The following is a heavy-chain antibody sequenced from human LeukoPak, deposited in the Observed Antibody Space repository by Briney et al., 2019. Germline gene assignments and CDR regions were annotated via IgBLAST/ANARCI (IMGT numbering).Heavy chain of an antibody. CDR3: ARVYSGSYWVPFDY. D-gene: IGHD1-26*01. V-gene: IGHV3-21*01. J-gene: IGHJ4*02. CDR2: ISSSSSYI. Sequence: GGSLRLSCAASGFTFSSYSMSWVRQAPGKGLEWVSSISSSSSYIYYADSVKGRFTISRDNAKNSLYLQMNSLRAEDTAVYYCARVYSGSYWVPFDYWGQGTLVTVSS. CDR1: GFTFSSYS.